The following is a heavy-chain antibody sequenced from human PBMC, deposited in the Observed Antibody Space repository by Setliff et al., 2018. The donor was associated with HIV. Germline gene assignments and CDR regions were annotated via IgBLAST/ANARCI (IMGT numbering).Heavy chain of an antibody. J-gene: IGHJ4*02. Sequence: GESLTISCAASGFIFDDYAMSWVRQVPGKGLEWLSAISRDGGDTDYADSVRGRFTVSRDNAKNSLYLQMDSLRAADTALYYCARDRYYYDSSGYYYSDYWGLGTLVTVAS. CDR3: ARDRYYYDSSGYYYSDY. CDR1: GFIFDDYA. V-gene: IGHV3-20*04. CDR2: ISRDGGDT. D-gene: IGHD3-22*01.